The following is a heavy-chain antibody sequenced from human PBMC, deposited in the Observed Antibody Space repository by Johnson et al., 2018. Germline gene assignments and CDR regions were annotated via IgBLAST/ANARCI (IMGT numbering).Heavy chain of an antibody. V-gene: IGHV3-48*01. CDR3: ARGITGTPGHYYCYYYMDV. Sequence: VQLVESGGGLVQPGGSLKLSCAASGFTFSSYSMNWVRQAPGKGLEWVSYISSSSSTIYYADSVKGRFTISRDNAKNSLYLQMNSLSAGDTAVYYCARGITGTPGHYYCYYYMDVWGKGTTVTVSS. CDR1: GFTFSSYS. D-gene: IGHD1-7*01. CDR2: ISSSSSTI. J-gene: IGHJ6*03.